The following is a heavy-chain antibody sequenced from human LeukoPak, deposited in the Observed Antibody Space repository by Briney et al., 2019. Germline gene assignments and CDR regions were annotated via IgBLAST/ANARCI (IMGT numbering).Heavy chain of an antibody. CDR1: GFTFSSYW. D-gene: IGHD2-15*01. J-gene: IGHJ6*03. CDR3: ARGYCSGGSCYSGYYYYYMDV. V-gene: IGHV3-74*01. Sequence: GGSLRLSCAASGFTFSSYWMHWVRQAPGKGLVWVSRINSDGSSTRYADSVKGRFTISRDNAKNTLYLQMNSLRAEDTAVYYCARGYCSGGSCYSGYYYYYMDVWGKGTTVTVSS. CDR2: INSDGSST.